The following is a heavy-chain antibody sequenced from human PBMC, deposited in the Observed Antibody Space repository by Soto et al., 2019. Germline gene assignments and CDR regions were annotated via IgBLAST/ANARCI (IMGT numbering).Heavy chain of an antibody. CDR3: ARGGKVPYYYGMDV. D-gene: IGHD3-16*01. CDR2: IGATSSSGSNF. Sequence: EVQLEESGGGLVQPGGSLRLSCAASGFTLSSFALNWVRQAPGKGLEWVSYIGATSSSGSNFYYAASVKGRFTISRDSAMNSLFLQMNSLRDEDTAIYYCARGGKVPYYYGMDVWGQGTTVTVSS. CDR1: GFTLSSFA. J-gene: IGHJ6*02. V-gene: IGHV3-48*03.